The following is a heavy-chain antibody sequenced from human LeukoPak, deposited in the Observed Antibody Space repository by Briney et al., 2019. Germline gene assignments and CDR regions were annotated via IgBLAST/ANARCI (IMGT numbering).Heavy chain of an antibody. CDR3: ARENLDYYDSSGYYYSQHFDY. J-gene: IGHJ4*02. D-gene: IGHD3-22*01. Sequence: GGSLRLSCAASGFPFNSNAMSWVRQAPGKGLEWVSSIGDSGGNTYYADSVKGRFTISRDNAKNSLYLQMNSLRAEDTAVYYCARENLDYYDSSGYYYSQHFDYWGQGTLVTVSS. CDR2: IGDSGGNT. CDR1: GFPFNSNA. V-gene: IGHV3-23*01.